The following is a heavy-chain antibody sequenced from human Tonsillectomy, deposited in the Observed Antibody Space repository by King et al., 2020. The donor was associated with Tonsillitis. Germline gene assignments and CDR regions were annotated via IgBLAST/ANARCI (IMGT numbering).Heavy chain of an antibody. V-gene: IGHV4-61*02. CDR3: VGTDCGGDCYPQRGLDY. CDR2: IYTSGSP. D-gene: IGHD2-21*02. J-gene: IGHJ4*02. CDR1: GDSISSGSYY. Sequence: MQLQESGPGLVKPSQTLSLTCTVSGDSISSGSYYWSWIRQPAGKGLAWSGRIYTSGSPRYNTSLKSRVTISVDTSKNQFSLMLRSVTAADTAVYYCVGTDCGGDCYPQRGLDYWGQGTLVTVSS.